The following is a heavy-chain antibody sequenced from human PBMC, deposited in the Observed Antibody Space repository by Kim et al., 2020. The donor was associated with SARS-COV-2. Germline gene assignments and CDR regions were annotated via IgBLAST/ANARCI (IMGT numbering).Heavy chain of an antibody. D-gene: IGHD6-19*01. J-gene: IGHJ3*02. CDR2: SNSDGSTT. CDR1: GFPFSSFW. V-gene: IGHV3-74*01. Sequence: GGSLRLSCAASGFPFSSFWMHWVRQVPGKGLEWVSRSNSDGSTTNYADSVKGRFTMSRDNAQKTMYLQMNSLRGEDSAVYYCATHRSGWIDAFDTWGQGTVVTVSS. CDR3: ATHRSGWIDAFDT.